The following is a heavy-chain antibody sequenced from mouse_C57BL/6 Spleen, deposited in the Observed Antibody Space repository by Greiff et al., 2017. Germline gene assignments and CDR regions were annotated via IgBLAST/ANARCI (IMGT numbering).Heavy chain of an antibody. Sequence: EVKLMESGPVLLKPGASVKMSCKASGYPFTNSCMTWVKQSPGKSLEWIGVINPYNGGTSYNQKLKGKATLTVDKSSSPAYMELNSQTSEDSAVYYCARRYGNHWYFDVWGTGTTVTVSS. CDR3: ARRYGNHWYFDV. D-gene: IGHD2-1*01. CDR1: GYPFTNSC. J-gene: IGHJ1*03. CDR2: INPYNGGT. V-gene: IGHV1-19*01.